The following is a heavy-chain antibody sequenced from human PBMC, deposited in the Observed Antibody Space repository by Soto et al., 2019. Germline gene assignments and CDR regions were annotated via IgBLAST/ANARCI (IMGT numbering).Heavy chain of an antibody. CDR1: GYTFTSYD. V-gene: IGHV1-8*01. CDR2: MNPNSGNT. CDR3: ARYTGYCSGGSCSFYFDY. J-gene: IGHJ4*02. Sequence: ASVKVSCKASGYTFTSYDINWVRQATGQGLEWMGWMNPNSGNTGDTQKFQGRVTMTRNTSISTAYMELSSLRSEDTAVYYCARYTGYCSGGSCSFYFDYWGQGTLVTVSS. D-gene: IGHD2-15*01.